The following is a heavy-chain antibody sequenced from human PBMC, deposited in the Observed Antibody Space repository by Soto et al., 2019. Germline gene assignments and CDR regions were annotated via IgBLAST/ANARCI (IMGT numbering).Heavy chain of an antibody. J-gene: IGHJ4*02. CDR1: GGSISSYY. CDR3: ARRTPAGGSGSYLFDY. Sequence: NPSETLSLTCTVSGGSISSYYWSWIRQPPGKGLEWIGYIYYSGSTNYNPSLKSRVTISVDTSKNQFPLKLSSVTAADTAVYYCARRTPAGGSGSYLFDYWGQGTLVTVSS. V-gene: IGHV4-59*01. CDR2: IYYSGST. D-gene: IGHD3-10*01.